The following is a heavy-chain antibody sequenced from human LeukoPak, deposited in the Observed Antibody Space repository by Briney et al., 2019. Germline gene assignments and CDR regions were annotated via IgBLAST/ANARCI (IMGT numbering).Heavy chain of an antibody. D-gene: IGHD5-24*01. Sequence: PSETLSLTCTVFGDSVTGYFLNWVRQPPGKGLEWIGYIYTSGSTNYNPSLKSRVTISVDTSKNQFSPKLSSVAAADTAVYYCARGSMAWFDPWGQGTLVTVSS. CDR2: IYTSGST. CDR3: ARGSMAWFDP. CDR1: GDSVTGYF. V-gene: IGHV4-4*09. J-gene: IGHJ5*02.